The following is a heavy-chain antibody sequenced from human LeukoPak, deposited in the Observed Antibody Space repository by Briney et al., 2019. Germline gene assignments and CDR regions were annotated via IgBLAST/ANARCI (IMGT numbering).Heavy chain of an antibody. D-gene: IGHD3-10*01. CDR1: GFTFSSYS. Sequence: GGSLILSCSASGFTFSSYSMNWVRQAPGKGLEWVSYISSSSSTTYYADSVKGRFTISRDNAKNSLYLQMNSLRAEDTAVYYCARDGGWFGELFVAYWGQGTLVTVSS. CDR3: ARDGGWFGELFVAY. V-gene: IGHV3-48*01. CDR2: ISSSSSTT. J-gene: IGHJ4*02.